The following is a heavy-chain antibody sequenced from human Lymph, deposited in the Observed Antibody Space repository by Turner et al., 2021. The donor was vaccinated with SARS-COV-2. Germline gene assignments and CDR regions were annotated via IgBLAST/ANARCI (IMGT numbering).Heavy chain of an antibody. Sequence: EVQLVESGGGLVKPGGSLRLSCAASGFTFSTYSMNWVRQAPGKGLEWISSISSSSSYICYADSVKGRFTISRDDAKNSLYLQMNSLRAEDTAVYYCARDMPTTADYFDYWGQGTLVTVSS. CDR1: GFTFSTYS. V-gene: IGHV3-21*01. J-gene: IGHJ4*02. CDR3: ARDMPTTADYFDY. D-gene: IGHD4-17*01. CDR2: ISSSSSYI.